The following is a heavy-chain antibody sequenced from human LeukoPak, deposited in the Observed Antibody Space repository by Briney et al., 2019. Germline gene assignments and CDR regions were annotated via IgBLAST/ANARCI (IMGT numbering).Heavy chain of an antibody. Sequence: PGGSLRLSCAASGFTFSSYAMSWVRQAPGKGLEWVSAISGSGGSTYYADSVKGRFTISRDNSKNPLYLQMHSLRAEDTAVYYCAKDYYGSGSYFPHDAFDIWGQGTMVTVSS. CDR1: GFTFSSYA. CDR3: AKDYYGSGSYFPHDAFDI. D-gene: IGHD3-10*01. J-gene: IGHJ3*02. CDR2: ISGSGGST. V-gene: IGHV3-23*01.